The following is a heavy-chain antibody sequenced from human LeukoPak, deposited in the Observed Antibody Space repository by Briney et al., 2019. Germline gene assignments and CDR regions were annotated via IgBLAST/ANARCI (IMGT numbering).Heavy chain of an antibody. Sequence: GRSLRLSCAASGFTFDNYAMHWVRQAPGKGLDWVSGISWNSGSIVYADSVKGRFTISRDNAKNSLHLQMSSLRVEDLALYYCVKAPSQHFWSGYTYWYFDLWGRGTLVTVAS. V-gene: IGHV3-9*03. CDR3: VKAPSQHFWSGYTYWYFDL. J-gene: IGHJ2*01. D-gene: IGHD3-3*02. CDR1: GFTFDNYA. CDR2: ISWNSGSI.